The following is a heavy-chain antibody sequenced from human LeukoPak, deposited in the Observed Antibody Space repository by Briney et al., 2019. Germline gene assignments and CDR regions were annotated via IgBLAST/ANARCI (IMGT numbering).Heavy chain of an antibody. CDR3: AKGYDYGDSNWYFDL. Sequence: GGSLRLSCAASGFTFDDYAMHWVRQAPGKGVEWVSGISWNSGSIGYADSVKGRFTISRDNAKNSLYLQMNSLRAEDTALYYCAKGYDYGDSNWYFDLWGRGTLVTVSS. D-gene: IGHD4-17*01. CDR2: ISWNSGSI. V-gene: IGHV3-9*01. CDR1: GFTFDDYA. J-gene: IGHJ2*01.